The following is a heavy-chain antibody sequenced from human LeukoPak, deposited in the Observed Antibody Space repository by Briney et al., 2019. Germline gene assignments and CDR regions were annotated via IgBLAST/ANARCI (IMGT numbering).Heavy chain of an antibody. D-gene: IGHD2-21*02. J-gene: IGHJ3*02. Sequence: ETLSLTCTVSGYSISSGYYWGWIRQPPGKGLEWVSAISASGGSTYYADSVKGRFTISRDNSKNTLYVQMNSLRAEDTAVYYCARDSYVVVTAIRKTPFDIWGQGTMVTVSS. CDR1: GYSISSGYY. V-gene: IGHV3-23*01. CDR3: ARDSYVVVTAIRKTPFDI. CDR2: ISASGGST.